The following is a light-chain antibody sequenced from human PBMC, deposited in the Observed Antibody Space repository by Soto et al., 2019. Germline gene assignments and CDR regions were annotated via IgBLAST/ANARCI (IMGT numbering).Light chain of an antibody. CDR1: QSVRSN. J-gene: IGKJ4*01. V-gene: IGKV3-15*01. CDR3: QQYNDWPSLT. Sequence: EIVMTQSPATLSESPGQRATLSCRASQSVRSNLAWYQQKPGQAPRLLIYGASTRATGIPARFSASGSGTEFTLTISSLQSEDFAVYYCQQYNDWPSLTFGGGTQVEIK. CDR2: GAS.